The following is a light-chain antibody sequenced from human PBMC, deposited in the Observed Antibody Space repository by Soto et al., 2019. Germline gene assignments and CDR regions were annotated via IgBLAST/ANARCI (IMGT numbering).Light chain of an antibody. CDR1: QSLVHTDGNTY. CDR3: MQAKQLYT. V-gene: IGKV2-24*01. J-gene: IGKJ2*01. CDR2: KIS. Sequence: IVMTQTPLSSPVTLGQPASISCRSSQSLVHTDGNTYLSWLHQRPGQPPRLLIYKISQRFSGVPDRFSGSGAGTDFTLKISRVEAEDVRVYYCMQAKQLYTFGQGTKLEI.